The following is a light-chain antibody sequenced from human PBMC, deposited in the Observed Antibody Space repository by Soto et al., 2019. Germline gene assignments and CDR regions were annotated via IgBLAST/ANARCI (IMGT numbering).Light chain of an antibody. CDR1: QSVLFTSNNKNY. Sequence: DIVMTQSPDSLAVSLGERATINCESSQSVLFTSNNKNYLAWYQQKPGQHPKLLLSWASARESGVPERVSGSGSGALFTLSSRSLQAEDVAVYYYQQSYPLPLTCGGGTKE. CDR3: QQSYPLPLT. CDR2: WAS. V-gene: IGKV4-1*01. J-gene: IGKJ4*02.